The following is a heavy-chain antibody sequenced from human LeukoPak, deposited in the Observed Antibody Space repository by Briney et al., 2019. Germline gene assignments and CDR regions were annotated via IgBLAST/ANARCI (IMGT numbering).Heavy chain of an antibody. CDR1: GGSVSSGSYY. CDR3: ARDPITVTDYYYGMDV. D-gene: IGHD4-17*01. Sequence: SETLSLTCTVSGGSVSSGSYYWSWIRQPPGKGLEWIGYIYYSGSTNYNPSLKSRVTISVDTSKNQFSLKLSSVTAADTAVYYCARDPITVTDYYYGMDVWGQGTTVTVSS. CDR2: IYYSGST. J-gene: IGHJ6*02. V-gene: IGHV4-61*01.